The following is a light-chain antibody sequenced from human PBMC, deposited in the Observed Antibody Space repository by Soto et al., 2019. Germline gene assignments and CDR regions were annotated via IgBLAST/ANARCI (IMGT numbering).Light chain of an antibody. CDR1: QSISSW. V-gene: IGKV1-5*01. CDR2: DAS. Sequence: DIQMTQSPSTLSASVGDRVTITCRASQSISSWLAWYQQKPGKAPKLLIFDASSLESGVPSRFSGSGSWTEFTLTISSLQPDDFATYYCQQYNSYSSYSFGQGTKLEI. J-gene: IGKJ2*03. CDR3: QQYNSYSSYS.